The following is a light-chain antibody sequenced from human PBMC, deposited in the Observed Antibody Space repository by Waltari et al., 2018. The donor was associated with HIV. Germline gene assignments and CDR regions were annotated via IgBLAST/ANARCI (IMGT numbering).Light chain of an antibody. CDR1: SSNIGSNT. CDR3: AVWDDSLNGYV. J-gene: IGLJ1*01. Sequence: QSVLTQPPSASGTPGQRVTFSCSGSSSNIGSNTVNWYQQFPGAAPKLLIYTNNQRPSGVPDRFSGSKSGTSAFLAISGLQSEDEADYYCAVWDDSLNGYVFGPGTKVTVL. V-gene: IGLV1-44*01. CDR2: TNN.